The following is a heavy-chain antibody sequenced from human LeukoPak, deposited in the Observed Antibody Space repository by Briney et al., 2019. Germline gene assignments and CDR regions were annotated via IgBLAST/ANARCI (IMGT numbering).Heavy chain of an antibody. CDR3: AKGAYYYDSSGQYYFDY. J-gene: IGHJ4*02. D-gene: IGHD3-22*01. CDR2: IRYDGGNK. Sequence: PGGSLRLSCAASGFTSEFAFSTFGMHWVRQAPGKGLEWVTFIRYDGGNKFYADSVKGRFTISRDNSKNTLYLQMNSLRAEDTAVYYCAKGAYYYDSSGQYYFDYWGQGTLVAVSS. CDR1: GFTSEFAFSTFG. V-gene: IGHV3-30*02.